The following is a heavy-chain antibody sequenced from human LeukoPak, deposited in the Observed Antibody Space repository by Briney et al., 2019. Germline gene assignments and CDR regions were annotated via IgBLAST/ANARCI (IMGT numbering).Heavy chain of an antibody. V-gene: IGHV1-2*02. CDR1: GYSFTTYW. D-gene: IGHD1-1*01. CDR2: MNPDSGVT. J-gene: IGHJ4*02. Sequence: ASVTVSCKASGYSFTTYWIHWVRQAPGQGLEWMGCMNPDSGVTGYAQTFQGRVTMTRDTSISTAYMHLSSLRPDDTAVYFCARDPGYLQPDYWGQGTLVTVPS. CDR3: ARDPGYLQPDY.